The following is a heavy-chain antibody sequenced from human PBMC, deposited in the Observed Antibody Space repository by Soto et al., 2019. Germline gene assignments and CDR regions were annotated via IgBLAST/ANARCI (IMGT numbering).Heavy chain of an antibody. Sequence: PGGSLRLSCAASGFIFSSYAMSWVRQAPGKGLEWVSAISGSGGSTYYADSVKGRFTISRDNSKNTLYLQMNSLRAEDTAVYYCANDKISTSCCNWIDSWGQGTLVTVSS. CDR1: GFIFSSYA. D-gene: IGHD2-2*01. CDR2: ISGSGGST. V-gene: IGHV3-23*01. J-gene: IGHJ5*01. CDR3: ANDKISTSCCNWIDS.